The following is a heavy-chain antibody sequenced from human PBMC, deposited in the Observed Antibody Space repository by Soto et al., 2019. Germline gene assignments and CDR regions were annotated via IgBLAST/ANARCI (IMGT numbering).Heavy chain of an antibody. CDR2: TYYRSKWYN. Sequence: SQTLSLTCAISGDSVSSNSAAWNWIRQSPSRGLEWLGRTYYRSKWYNDYAVSVKSRITINPDTSKNQFSLQLNSVTPEDTAVYYCARDPRYSYGPTYYYYYGMDVWGQANTVTVSS. CDR3: ARDPRYSYGPTYYYYYGMDV. V-gene: IGHV6-1*01. J-gene: IGHJ6*02. CDR1: GDSVSSNSAA. D-gene: IGHD5-18*01.